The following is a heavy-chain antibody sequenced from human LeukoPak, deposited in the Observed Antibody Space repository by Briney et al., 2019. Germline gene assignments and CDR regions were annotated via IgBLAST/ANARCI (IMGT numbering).Heavy chain of an antibody. CDR2: ISAYNGNT. J-gene: IGHJ4*02. CDR1: GYTFTSYG. V-gene: IGHV1-18*01. Sequence: ASVKVSCKASGYTFTSYGISWVQQAPGQGLEWMGWISAYNGNTNYAQKLQGRVTMTTDTSTSTAYMELRSLRSDDTAVYYCARDRIAVAGPRYFDYWGQGTLVTVSS. CDR3: ARDRIAVAGPRYFDY. D-gene: IGHD6-19*01.